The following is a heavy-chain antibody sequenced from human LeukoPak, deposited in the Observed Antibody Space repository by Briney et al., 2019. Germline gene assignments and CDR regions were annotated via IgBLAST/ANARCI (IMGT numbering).Heavy chain of an antibody. J-gene: IGHJ3*02. CDR1: GGSFSGYY. CDR2: INHSGTT. D-gene: IGHD1-26*01. Sequence: SETLSLTCAVHGGSFSGYYWTWIRQPPGKGLEWIGEINHSGTTNYNPSLKSRVTISVDTSKNQFSLKLSSVTAADTAVYYCAREIARGAFDIWGQGTMVTVSS. CDR3: AREIARGAFDI. V-gene: IGHV4-34*01.